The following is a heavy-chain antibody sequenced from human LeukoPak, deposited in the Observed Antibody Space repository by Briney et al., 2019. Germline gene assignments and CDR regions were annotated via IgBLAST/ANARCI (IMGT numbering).Heavy chain of an antibody. CDR1: GFTLSSYG. CDR2: ISGSGGST. Sequence: GGSLRLSCAASGFTLSSYGMSWVRQAPGKGLEWVSAISGSGGSTYYADSVKGRFTISRDNSKNTLYLQMNSLRAEDTAVYYCAKDPHPLAATLGWFDPWGQGTLVTVSS. D-gene: IGHD2-15*01. V-gene: IGHV3-23*01. J-gene: IGHJ5*02. CDR3: AKDPHPLAATLGWFDP.